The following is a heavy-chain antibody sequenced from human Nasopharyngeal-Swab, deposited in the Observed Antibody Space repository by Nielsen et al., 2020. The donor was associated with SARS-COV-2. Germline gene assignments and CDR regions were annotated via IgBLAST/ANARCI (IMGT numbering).Heavy chain of an antibody. CDR1: GGSISSYY. J-gene: IGHJ2*01. CDR2: ICTSGST. V-gene: IGHV4-4*07. D-gene: IGHD6-6*01. CDR3: ARIAAPPWYFDL. Sequence: SETLSLTCTVSGGSISSYYWSWIRQPAGKGLEWIGRICTSGSTNYNPSLKSRVTMSVDTSKNQFSLKLSSVTAADTAVYYCARIAAPPWYFDLWGRGTLVTVSS.